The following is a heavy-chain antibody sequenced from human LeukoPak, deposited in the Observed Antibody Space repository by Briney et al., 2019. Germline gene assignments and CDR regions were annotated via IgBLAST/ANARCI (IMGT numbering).Heavy chain of an antibody. CDR2: ISSSSSTI. CDR3: AREEWLYYFDY. D-gene: IGHD3-3*01. V-gene: IGHV3-48*01. CDR1: GFTFSSYS. J-gene: IGHJ4*02. Sequence: GGSLRLSCAASGFTFSSYSMNWVRQAPGKGLEWVSYISSSSSTIYYADSVKGRFTISRDNAKHSLYLQMNSLRAEDTAVYYCAREEWLYYFDYWGQGTLVTVSS.